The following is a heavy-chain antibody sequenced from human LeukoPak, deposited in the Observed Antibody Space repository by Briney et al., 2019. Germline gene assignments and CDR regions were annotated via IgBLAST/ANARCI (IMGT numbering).Heavy chain of an antibody. V-gene: IGHV4-4*02. Sequence: SGTLSLTCAVSGGSISSSNWWSWVRQPPGKGLEWIGEIYHSGSTYYNPSLKSRVTISVDRSKNQFSLKLSSVTAADTAVYYCAREGGVGASGMDAFDIWGQGTMVTVSS. CDR3: AREGGVGASGMDAFDI. CDR1: GGSISSSNW. CDR2: IYHSGST. D-gene: IGHD1-26*01. J-gene: IGHJ3*02.